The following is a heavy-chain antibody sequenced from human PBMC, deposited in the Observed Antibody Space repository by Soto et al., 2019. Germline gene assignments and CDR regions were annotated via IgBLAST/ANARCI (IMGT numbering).Heavy chain of an antibody. V-gene: IGHV3-9*01. J-gene: IGHJ6*02. Sequence: EVQLVESGGGLVQPGRSLRLSCAASGFSFDDYAMHWVRQAPGKGLEWVSGLSWNSDNINYADSVKGRFTISRDNAKNSLYLQMNSLRAEDTAVYYCAKDWEMYSVTYWGGMDVWGQGTTVIVSS. CDR3: AKDWEMYSVTYWGGMDV. D-gene: IGHD1-26*01. CDR2: LSWNSDNI. CDR1: GFSFDDYA.